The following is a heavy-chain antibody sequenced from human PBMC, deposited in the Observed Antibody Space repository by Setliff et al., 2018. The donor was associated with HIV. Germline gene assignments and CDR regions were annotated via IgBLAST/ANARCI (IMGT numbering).Heavy chain of an antibody. J-gene: IGHJ4*02. CDR3: ARIKAFGSGSYPLDF. CDR2: IYFTGSS. CDR1: GGSISTYY. Sequence: SETLSLTCTVSGGSISTYYWSWIRQPPGKGLEWIGSIYFTGSSDNNPSLKSRVTLSLDTSKSHFSLKLHSVTAADTAVYYCARIKAFGSGSYPLDFWGQGTPVTVSS. V-gene: IGHV4-59*08. D-gene: IGHD3-10*01.